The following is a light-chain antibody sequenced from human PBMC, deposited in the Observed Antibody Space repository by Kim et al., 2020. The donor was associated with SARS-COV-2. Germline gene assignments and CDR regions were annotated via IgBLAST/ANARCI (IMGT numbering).Light chain of an antibody. J-gene: IGKJ1*01. CDR1: ESVRSN. CDR2: GAS. V-gene: IGKV3-15*01. Sequence: EIVMTQSPATLSVSPGERATLSCRASESVRSNLAWYQQKPGQAPRLLIHGASTRATGIPARFSGSGSGTEFTLTINSLQSEDFAVYYCQQYDNWPPWTFGQGTKVDIK. CDR3: QQYDNWPPWT.